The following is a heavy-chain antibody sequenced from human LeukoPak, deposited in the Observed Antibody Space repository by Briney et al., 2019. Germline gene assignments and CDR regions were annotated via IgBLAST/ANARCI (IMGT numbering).Heavy chain of an antibody. J-gene: IGHJ4*02. CDR2: IHTSGST. CDR3: VRPGQSNWWVYFNY. CDR1: GGSSSTYY. V-gene: IGHV4-4*09. D-gene: IGHD2-15*01. Sequence: SETLSLSCTVSGGSSSTYYRTWIRQPPGKGLEWIGYIHTSGSTNYYPSLKNRVTMSVDTSKNQFTLRLSSVTAADTAVYYCVRPGQSNWWVYFNYWGQGTVVTVSS.